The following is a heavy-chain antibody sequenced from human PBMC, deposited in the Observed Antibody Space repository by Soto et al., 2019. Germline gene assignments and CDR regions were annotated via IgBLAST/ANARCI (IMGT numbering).Heavy chain of an antibody. CDR1: GFTVSSNY. J-gene: IGHJ4*02. V-gene: IGHV3-53*01. CDR2: IYSDGTT. Sequence: GGSLRLSCAASGFTVSSNYMNWVRQAPGKGLEWLSIIYSDGTTNYADSVKGRFTISRDNFKNTLYLQMNNLRAEDTAVYYCATLSNWGQGTLVTVSS. CDR3: ATLSN. D-gene: IGHD6-6*01.